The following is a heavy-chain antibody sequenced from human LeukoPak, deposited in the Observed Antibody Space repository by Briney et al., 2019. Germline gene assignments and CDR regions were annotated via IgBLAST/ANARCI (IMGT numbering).Heavy chain of an antibody. V-gene: IGHV3-74*01. J-gene: IGHJ6*02. Sequence: GGSLRLSCAASGFTITTYWIHWVRQAPGKGLVWVSHINSDGSITSYADSVKGRFTISRDNAKNTLYLQMNSLRAEDTAVYYCARDAVDTANAVWGQGTTVTVSS. CDR1: GFTITTYW. CDR2: INSDGSIT. CDR3: ARDAVDTANAV. D-gene: IGHD5-18*01.